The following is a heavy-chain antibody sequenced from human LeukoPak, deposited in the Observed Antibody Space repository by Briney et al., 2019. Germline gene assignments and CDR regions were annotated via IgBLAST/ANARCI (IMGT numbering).Heavy chain of an antibody. Sequence: SETLSLTCTASGGSIGSYYWSWIRQPPGKGLEWIGYIYTSGSTNYNPSLKSRVTISVDTSKNQFSLKLSSVTAADTAVYYCPRRGYYDFWSGYLDAFDIWGQGTMVTVSS. V-gene: IGHV4-4*09. CDR1: GGSIGSYY. D-gene: IGHD3-3*01. J-gene: IGHJ3*02. CDR3: PRRGYYDFWSGYLDAFDI. CDR2: IYTSGST.